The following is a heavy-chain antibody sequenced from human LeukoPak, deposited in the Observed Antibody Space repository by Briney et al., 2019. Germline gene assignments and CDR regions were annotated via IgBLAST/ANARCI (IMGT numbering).Heavy chain of an antibody. J-gene: IGHJ5*02. CDR3: AKDLGGDYVGGGP. V-gene: IGHV3-23*01. CDR2: VTGSGDTT. D-gene: IGHD4-17*01. CDR1: GFTFDDYG. Sequence: PGGSLRLSCAASGFTFDDYGMSWVRQAPGKGLEWVSAVTGSGDTTYYADSVKGRFTISRDNSKNTLFLQMNSLRVEDTAVYYCAKDLGGDYVGGGPWGQGTLVTVSS.